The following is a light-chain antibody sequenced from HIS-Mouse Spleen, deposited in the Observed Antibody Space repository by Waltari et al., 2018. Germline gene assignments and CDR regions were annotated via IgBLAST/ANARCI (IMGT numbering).Light chain of an antibody. Sequence: QSALTQPASVSGSPGQSITISCTGTSSDVGGHIYVSWYQQHPGKAPKLMIYDVSNRPSGVSNRFSGSKSGNTASLTISGLQAEDEADYYCSSYTSSSTEVFGGGTKLTVL. J-gene: IGLJ2*01. V-gene: IGLV2-14*03. CDR3: SSYTSSSTEV. CDR2: DVS. CDR1: SSDVGGHIY.